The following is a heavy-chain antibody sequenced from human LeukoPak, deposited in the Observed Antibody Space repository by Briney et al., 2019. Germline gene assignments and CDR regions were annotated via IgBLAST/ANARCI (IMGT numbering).Heavy chain of an antibody. Sequence: ASVKVSCKASGYTFTSYDINWVRQATGQGLEWMGWMNPNSGNTGYAQKFQGRVTMTTDTSTSTAYMELRSLRSDDTAVYYCARDSNGAVAATTWGQGTLVTVSS. CDR3: ARDSNGAVAATT. V-gene: IGHV1-8*01. CDR2: MNPNSGNT. J-gene: IGHJ5*02. D-gene: IGHD6-19*01. CDR1: GYTFTSYD.